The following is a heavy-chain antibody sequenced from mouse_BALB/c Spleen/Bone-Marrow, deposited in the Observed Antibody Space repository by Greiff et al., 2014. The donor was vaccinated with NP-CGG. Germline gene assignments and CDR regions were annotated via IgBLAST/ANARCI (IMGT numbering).Heavy chain of an antibody. CDR3: ARSDGYRAMDY. V-gene: IGHV1-82*01. D-gene: IGHD2-3*01. J-gene: IGHJ4*01. CDR2: IFPGDGDT. CDR1: GYAFSSSW. Sequence: VQLVESGPELVKPGASVKISCKASGYAFSSSWMNWVKQRPGQGLEWIGRIFPGDGDTYYNGKFKGKATLTADKSSSTAYMQLSGLTSVDSAVYFCARSDGYRAMDYWGQGTSVTVSS.